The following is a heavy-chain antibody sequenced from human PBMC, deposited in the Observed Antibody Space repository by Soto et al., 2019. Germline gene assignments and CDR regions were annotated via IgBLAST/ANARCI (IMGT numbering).Heavy chain of an antibody. Sequence: PSQTLPLTYAISGDKVSSNSAAWNWIRHSPSRGLEWLGRTYYRSKWYNDYAVSMRSRITINPDTTKNQFSLQLNSATPEDTAVYYCATWRFVYWGQGTLVTVSS. CDR3: ATWRFVY. J-gene: IGHJ4*02. V-gene: IGHV6-1*01. CDR2: TYYRSKWYN. CDR1: GDKVSSNSAA.